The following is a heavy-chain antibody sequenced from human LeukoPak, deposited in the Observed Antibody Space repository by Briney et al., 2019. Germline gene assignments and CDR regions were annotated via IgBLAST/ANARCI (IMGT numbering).Heavy chain of an antibody. V-gene: IGHV3-64D*09. J-gene: IGHJ4*02. Sequence: GGSLRLSWSASGFTFSSFAMHWVRQAPGKGLEYGAASSRNGGSTYYADSVKGRFIISRDNSKNTLYLQMRSLSAEDTAVYLCVKDLRSDFMGVLSRYLSYWGQGTLVTVSS. CDR3: VKDLRSDFMGVLSRYLSY. CDR2: SSRNGGST. D-gene: IGHD2/OR15-2a*01. CDR1: GFTFSSFA.